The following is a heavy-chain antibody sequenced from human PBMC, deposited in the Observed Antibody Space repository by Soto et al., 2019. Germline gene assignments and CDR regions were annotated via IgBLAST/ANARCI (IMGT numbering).Heavy chain of an antibody. Sequence: SETLSLTCTVSGGSISSSSYYWGWIRQPPGKGLEWIGSIYYSGSTYYSPSLKSRVTISVDTSKNQFSLKLSSVTAADTAVYYCARHTPAISISDHWGQGTLVTVSP. V-gene: IGHV4-39*01. CDR2: IYYSGST. CDR3: ARHTPAISISDH. D-gene: IGHD2-15*01. CDR1: GGSISSSSYY. J-gene: IGHJ4*02.